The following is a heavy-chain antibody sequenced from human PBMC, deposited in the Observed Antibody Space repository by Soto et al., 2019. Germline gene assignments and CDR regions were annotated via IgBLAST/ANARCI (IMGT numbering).Heavy chain of an antibody. CDR1: GYSFNVYY. Sequence: ASVKVSCKASGYSFNVYYMHWVRQAPGQGPEWLGIIKPSGESASDTQKFQGRLTMTRDKSTSTVYMELSSLRSEDTAVYYCAREDPPSLNWGQGTLVTVSS. CDR2: IKPSGESA. CDR3: AREDPPSLN. V-gene: IGHV1-46*02. J-gene: IGHJ4*02. D-gene: IGHD2-2*01.